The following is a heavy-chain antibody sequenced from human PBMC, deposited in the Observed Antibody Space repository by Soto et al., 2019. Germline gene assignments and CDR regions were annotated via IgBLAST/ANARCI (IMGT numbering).Heavy chain of an antibody. CDR3: TTDSLFTGQLVRMDN. CDR1: GFIFSDAW. V-gene: IGHV3-15*07. J-gene: IGHJ4*01. D-gene: IGHD3-9*01. Sequence: EVQLVESGGGLVNPGGSLRLSCAASGFIFSDAWINWVRQAPGKGLEWVGRIKSKTDGGTTDFAAPMKGRFAISRDDSRDVVYMEMYSLKTDDTAVYFCTTDSLFTGQLVRMDNWGHGTLVTVSS. CDR2: IKSKTDGGTT.